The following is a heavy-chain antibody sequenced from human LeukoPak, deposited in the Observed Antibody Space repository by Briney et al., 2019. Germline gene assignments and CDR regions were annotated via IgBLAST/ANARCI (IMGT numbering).Heavy chain of an antibody. CDR2: IIPIFGIA. CDR1: GGTFSSYA. Sequence: SVKVSCKASGGTFSSYAISWVRQAPGQGLEWMGRIIPIFGIANYAQKFQGRVTITTDESTSTAYMELSSLRSEDTAVYYCARDDYYDSSGYIYWGQGTLVTVSS. J-gene: IGHJ4*02. D-gene: IGHD3-22*01. V-gene: IGHV1-69*05. CDR3: ARDDYYDSSGYIY.